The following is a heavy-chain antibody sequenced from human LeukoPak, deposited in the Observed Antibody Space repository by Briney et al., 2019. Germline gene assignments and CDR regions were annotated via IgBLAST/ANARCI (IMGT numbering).Heavy chain of an antibody. CDR2: MNPNSGDT. Sequence: GASVKVSCKTSGYTFTGYYMHWVRQAPGQGLEWMGWMNPNSGDTNYAQKFQDRVTMTRDTSISTAYMDLSRLISDDTAVYYCARGYCSGGSCYVFDYWGQGTLVTVS. D-gene: IGHD2-15*01. CDR1: GYTFTGYY. J-gene: IGHJ4*02. CDR3: ARGYCSGGSCYVFDY. V-gene: IGHV1-2*02.